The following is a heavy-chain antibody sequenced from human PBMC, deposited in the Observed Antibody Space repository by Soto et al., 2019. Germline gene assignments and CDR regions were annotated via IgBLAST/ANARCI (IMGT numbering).Heavy chain of an antibody. D-gene: IGHD4-17*01. V-gene: IGHV3-33*01. Sequence: GGSLRLSCAASGFSFSGYGMHWVRQAPGKGLEWVAVIWYDGSNKYYADSVKGRFTISRDNSKNTLYLQMNSLRAEDTAVYYCARDKGVTTKDYYYYYGMDVWGQGTTVTVSS. J-gene: IGHJ6*02. CDR1: GFSFSGYG. CDR3: ARDKGVTTKDYYYYYGMDV. CDR2: IWYDGSNK.